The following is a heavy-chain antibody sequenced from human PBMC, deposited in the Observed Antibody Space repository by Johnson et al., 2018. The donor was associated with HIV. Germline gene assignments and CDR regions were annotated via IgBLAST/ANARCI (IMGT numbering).Heavy chain of an antibody. CDR1: GFTFSSSA. V-gene: IGHV3-30-3*01. J-gene: IGHJ3*02. Sequence: QVQLVESGGGVVQPGRSLRLSCAASGFTFSSSAMHWVRPAPGKGLEWVAVISYDGSNKYYADSVKARITISRANSKNTLYLQMNSLRAEDTAVYYCTTDIPVIVLGGPDIWGQGTMVTVSS. CDR2: ISYDGSNK. CDR3: TTDIPVIVLGGPDI. D-gene: IGHD2-8*02.